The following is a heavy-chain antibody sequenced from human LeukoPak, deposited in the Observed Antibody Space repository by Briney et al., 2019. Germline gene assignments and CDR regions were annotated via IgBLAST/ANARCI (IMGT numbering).Heavy chain of an antibody. J-gene: IGHJ3*02. Sequence: ASVKVSCKASGYTFTSYDINWVRQATGQGLEWMGWMNPNSGNTGYAQKFQGRVTMTRDTSISTAYMELSSLRSEDTAVYYCARGGVYYDFWSGYHDAFDIWGQGTMVTVSS. V-gene: IGHV1-8*01. D-gene: IGHD3-3*01. CDR1: GYTFTSYD. CDR3: ARGGVYYDFWSGYHDAFDI. CDR2: MNPNSGNT.